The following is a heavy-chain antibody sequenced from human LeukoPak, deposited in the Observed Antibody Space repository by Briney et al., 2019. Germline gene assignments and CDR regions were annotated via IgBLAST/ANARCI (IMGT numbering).Heavy chain of an antibody. CDR2: INSDGSST. CDR1: GFTFSSYA. V-gene: IGHV3-74*01. D-gene: IGHD1-26*01. Sequence: GGSLRLSCAASGFTFSSYAMSWVRQAPGKGLVWVSRINSDGSSTSYADSVKGRFTISRDNAKNTLYLQMNSLRAEDTAVYYCARVVGLGGSPFDYWGQGTLVTVSS. CDR3: ARVVGLGGSPFDY. J-gene: IGHJ4*02.